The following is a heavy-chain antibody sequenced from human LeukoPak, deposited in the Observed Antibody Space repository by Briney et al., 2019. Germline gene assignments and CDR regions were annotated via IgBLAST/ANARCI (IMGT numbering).Heavy chain of an antibody. J-gene: IGHJ3*02. CDR3: ARRGVSWKELSYAFDI. D-gene: IGHD5-18*01. V-gene: IGHV4-39*01. CDR2: IYYSGST. Sequence: SETLSPTCTVSGDSISSSSFYWGWIRQPPGKGLEWIGSIYYSGSTFFNPSLKSRVTISVDTSKNQFSLTLSFVTAADTAVYYCARRGVSWKELSYAFDIWGQGTMVTVSS. CDR1: GDSISSSSFY.